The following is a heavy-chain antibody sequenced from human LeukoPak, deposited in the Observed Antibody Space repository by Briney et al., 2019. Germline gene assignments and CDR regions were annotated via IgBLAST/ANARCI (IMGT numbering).Heavy chain of an antibody. J-gene: IGHJ3*02. CDR3: ARGKRAYKESGPNAFDI. V-gene: IGHV4-39*07. CDR1: GGSISSSSYY. Sequence: SETLSLTCTVSGGSISSSSYYWGWIRQPPGKGLEWIGEINHSGSTNYNPSLKSRVTISVDTSKNQFSLKLSSVTAADTAVYYCARGKRAYKESGPNAFDIWGQGTMVTVSS. CDR2: INHSGST. D-gene: IGHD5-24*01.